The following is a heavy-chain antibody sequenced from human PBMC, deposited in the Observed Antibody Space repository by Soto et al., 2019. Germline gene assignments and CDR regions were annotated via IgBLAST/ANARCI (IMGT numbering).Heavy chain of an antibody. V-gene: IGHV3-23*01. CDR1: GFTFSSSA. CDR3: AKRGDSTSWYWFDP. CDR2: DSNGGGST. D-gene: IGHD6-6*01. Sequence: GGSLRLSCAVSGFTFSSSAMSWVRQAPGKGLEWVSTDSNGGGSTYYADSVRGRFTISRDNSKNTLYLQLNTLSADDTAVYYCAKRGDSTSWYWFDPWGQGTLVTVSS. J-gene: IGHJ5*02.